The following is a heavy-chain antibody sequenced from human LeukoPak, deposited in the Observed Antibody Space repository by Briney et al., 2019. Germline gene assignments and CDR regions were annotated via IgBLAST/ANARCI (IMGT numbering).Heavy chain of an antibody. CDR2: INYSGST. Sequence: SETLSLTCTVSGGSISSSSSYWGWIRRPPGKALEWIGSINYSGSTYYNPSLRSRVTISVDTSRNQFSLKLSSVTAADTAVYYCARVQPPFDYWGQGTLVTVSS. CDR1: GGSISSSSSY. V-gene: IGHV4-39*01. CDR3: ARVQPPFDY. J-gene: IGHJ4*02. D-gene: IGHD1-1*01.